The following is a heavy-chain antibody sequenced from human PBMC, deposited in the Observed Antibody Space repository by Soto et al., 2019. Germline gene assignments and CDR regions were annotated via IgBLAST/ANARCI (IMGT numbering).Heavy chain of an antibody. Sequence: GGSLRLSCAASGFTFSSYAMHWVRQAPGKGLEWVAVISYDGSNKYYADSVKGRFTISRDNSKNTLYLQMNSLRAEDTAVYYCARDGQRAFDYWXQGTLVTVSS. CDR2: ISYDGSNK. CDR3: ARDGQRAFDY. J-gene: IGHJ4*02. V-gene: IGHV3-30-3*01. CDR1: GFTFSSYA.